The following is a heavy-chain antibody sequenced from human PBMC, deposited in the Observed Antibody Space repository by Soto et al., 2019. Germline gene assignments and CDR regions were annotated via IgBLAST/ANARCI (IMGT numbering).Heavy chain of an antibody. CDR2: IHPSGQPI. V-gene: IGHV3-48*03. CDR3: ARRASR. Sequence: EVQLVESGGGLIQPGGSLRLSCAASGFTFSSSEMYWVRQAPGKGLEWVSYIHPSGQPIFYADSVKGRFTISRDNAKNSRYLQRSSLRAEDSAVYYCARRASRWGQGTMVTVSS. CDR1: GFTFSSSE. D-gene: IGHD1-26*01. J-gene: IGHJ3*01.